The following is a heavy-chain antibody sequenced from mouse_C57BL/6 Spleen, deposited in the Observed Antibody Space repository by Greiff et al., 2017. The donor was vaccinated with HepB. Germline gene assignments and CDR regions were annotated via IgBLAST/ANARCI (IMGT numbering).Heavy chain of an antibody. CDR3: TLVTLDY. V-gene: IGHV14-4*01. J-gene: IGHJ2*01. CDR1: GFNIKDDY. D-gene: IGHD2-5*01. Sequence: VQLQQSGAELVRPGASVKLSCTASGFNIKDDYMHWVKQRPEQGLEWIGWIDPENGDTEYASKFQGKATITADTSSNTAYLQLSSLTSADTAVYYCTLVTLDYWGQGTTLTVSP. CDR2: IDPENGDT.